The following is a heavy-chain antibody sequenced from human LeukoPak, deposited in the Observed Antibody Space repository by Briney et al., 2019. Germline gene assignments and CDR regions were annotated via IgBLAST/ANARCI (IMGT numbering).Heavy chain of an antibody. Sequence: GGSLRLSCVASGFIFSSYSMNWVRQAPGKGLEWVSYISSSSTTYYAESVKGRFTISRDNAKNSVYLQMNRLRAEDTALYYCARHYGSNSASGYWGQGTLVTVSS. D-gene: IGHD4-23*01. CDR1: GFIFSSYS. V-gene: IGHV3-48*01. CDR2: ISSSSTT. CDR3: ARHYGSNSASGY. J-gene: IGHJ4*02.